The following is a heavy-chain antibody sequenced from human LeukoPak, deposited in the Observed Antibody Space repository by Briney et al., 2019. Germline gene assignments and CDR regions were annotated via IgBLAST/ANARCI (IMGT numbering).Heavy chain of an antibody. CDR2: IYSSGST. V-gene: IGHV4-4*08. CDR3: ARRNDFDI. J-gene: IGHJ3*02. CDR1: GCSITGYH. Sequence: SETLSLTCTVSGCSITGYHWSWIRQPPGKGLEWIGYIYSSGSTEYKPSLKSRATISADTSKNQFSLKLTSVTAADTAIYYCARRNDFDIWGQGTMVTVSS.